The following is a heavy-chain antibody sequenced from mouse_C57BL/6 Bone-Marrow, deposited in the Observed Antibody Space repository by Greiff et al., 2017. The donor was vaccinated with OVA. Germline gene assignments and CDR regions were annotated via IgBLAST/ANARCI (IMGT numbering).Heavy chain of an antibody. CDR2: ISSGGSYT. J-gene: IGHJ3*01. D-gene: IGHD4-1*01. Sequence: EVKLVESGGDLVKPGGSLKLSCAASGFTFSSYGMSWVRQTPDKRLAWVATISSGGSYTYYPDSVKWRFTISRDNAKNTLYLQMSSLKSEDTAMYYCARPPGSPFAYWGQGTLGTVSA. CDR3: ARPPGSPFAY. V-gene: IGHV5-6*01. CDR1: GFTFSSYG.